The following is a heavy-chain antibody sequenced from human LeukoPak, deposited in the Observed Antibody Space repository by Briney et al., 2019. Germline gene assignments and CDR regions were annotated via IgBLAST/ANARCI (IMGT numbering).Heavy chain of an antibody. D-gene: IGHD3-10*01. CDR3: ARIPAYYYGSGWYYYGMDV. CDR2: INHSGST. V-gene: IGHV4-34*01. Sequence: PSETLSLTCAVYGGSFSGYYWSWIRQPPGKGLEWIGEINHSGSTNYNPSLKSRVTISVDTFKNQFSLKLSSVTAADTAVYYCARIPAYYYGSGWYYYGMDVWGQGTTVTVSS. J-gene: IGHJ6*02. CDR1: GGSFSGYY.